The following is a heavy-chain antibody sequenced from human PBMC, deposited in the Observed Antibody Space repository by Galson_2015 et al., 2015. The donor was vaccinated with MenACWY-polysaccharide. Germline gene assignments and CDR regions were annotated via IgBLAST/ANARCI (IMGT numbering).Heavy chain of an antibody. CDR1: GFTFSNYA. V-gene: IGHV3-23*01. Sequence: SLRLSCAASGFTFSNYAMSWVRQAPGKGLEWVSTLGGSGSNTHYADSVKGRFTISRDNSKTPLSLQMNSLRAEDTAVYYCARVRYSTGKYQFDYWGQGTLVAVSS. CDR3: ARVRYSTGKYQFDY. CDR2: LGGSGSNT. J-gene: IGHJ4*02. D-gene: IGHD2-2*01.